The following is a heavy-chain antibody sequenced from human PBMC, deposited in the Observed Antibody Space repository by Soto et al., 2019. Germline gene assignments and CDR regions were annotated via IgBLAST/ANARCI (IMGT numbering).Heavy chain of an antibody. J-gene: IGHJ2*01. V-gene: IGHV1-69*04. Sequence: SVKVSCKASGGTFSSYTISWVRQAPGQGLEWMGRIIPILGIANYAQKFQGRVTITADKSTSTAYMELSSLRSEDTAVYYCARDLTNWYFDLWGRGTLVTVSS. CDR1: GGTFSSYT. CDR2: IIPILGIA. CDR3: ARDLTNWYFDL.